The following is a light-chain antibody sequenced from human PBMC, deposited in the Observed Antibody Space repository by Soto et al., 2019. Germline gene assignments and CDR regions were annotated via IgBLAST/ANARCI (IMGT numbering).Light chain of an antibody. Sequence: QSVLTQPPSASGSPGQSVTISCTGTSSDVGAYDYVSWYQQHPGKAPKPMIYEINKRPSGVPDRFSGSKSGNTASLTVSGLQAEDEADYYCSSFAGSNNFPYVFGTGTKLTVL. CDR1: SSDVGAYDY. CDR2: EIN. CDR3: SSFAGSNNFPYV. V-gene: IGLV2-8*01. J-gene: IGLJ1*01.